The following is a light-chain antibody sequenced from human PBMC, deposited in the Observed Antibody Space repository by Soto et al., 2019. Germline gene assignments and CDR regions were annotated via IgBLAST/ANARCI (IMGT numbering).Light chain of an antibody. CDR1: SSDVGGYNY. Sequence: QSALTQPVSVSGSPGQTITISSTGTSSDVGGYNYVSWYQQHPGKAPKLMIYDVSNRPSGVSNRFSGSKSGNTASLTISGLQAEHEADYYCSSYTSSSTVVFGGGTKLTVL. V-gene: IGLV2-14*01. CDR2: DVS. CDR3: SSYTSSSTVV. J-gene: IGLJ2*01.